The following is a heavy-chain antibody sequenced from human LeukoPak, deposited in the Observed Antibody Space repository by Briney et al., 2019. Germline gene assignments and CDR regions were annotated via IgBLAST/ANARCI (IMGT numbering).Heavy chain of an antibody. D-gene: IGHD3-22*01. CDR3: ARPRDEENYYDSSGYYYY. J-gene: IGHJ4*02. CDR1: GGSITSSKYY. CDR2: IHYTGIT. V-gene: IGHV4-39*01. Sequence: SETLSLTCTVSGGSITSSKYYWGWIRQPPGKGLEWIGSIHYTGITYYNPSLKTRVTISVDTSKNQFSLTLSSVTAADTSVYYCARPRDEENYYDSSGYYYYWGQGTLVTVSS.